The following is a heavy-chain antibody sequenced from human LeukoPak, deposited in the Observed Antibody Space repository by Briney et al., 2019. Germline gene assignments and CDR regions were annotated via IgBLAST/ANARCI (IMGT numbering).Heavy chain of an antibody. J-gene: IGHJ6*03. Sequence: PSETLSLTCTVSGGSISSSSYYWGWIRQPPGKGLEWIGSIYYSGSTYYNPSLKSRVTLSVDTSKNQFSLKLSSVTAADAAVYYCARALNPSSGGYYYYMDVWGKGTTVTVSS. D-gene: IGHD3-10*01. CDR3: ARALNPSSGGYYYYMDV. CDR2: IYYSGST. CDR1: GGSISSSSYY. V-gene: IGHV4-39*07.